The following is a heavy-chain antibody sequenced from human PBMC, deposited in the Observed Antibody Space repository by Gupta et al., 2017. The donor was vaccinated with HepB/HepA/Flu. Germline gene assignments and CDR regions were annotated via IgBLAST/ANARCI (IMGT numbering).Heavy chain of an antibody. D-gene: IGHD6-13*01. CDR2: ISYDGSNK. Sequence: QVQLVESGGGVVQPGRSLRLSCAASGFTFSSYGMHWVRQAPGKGLEWVAVISYDGSNKYYADSVKGRFTISRDNSKNTLYLQMNSLRAEDTAVYYCAKQLGYSSSWYYFDYWGQGTLVTVSS. CDR3: AKQLGYSSSWYYFDY. CDR1: GFTFSSYG. J-gene: IGHJ4*02. V-gene: IGHV3-30*18.